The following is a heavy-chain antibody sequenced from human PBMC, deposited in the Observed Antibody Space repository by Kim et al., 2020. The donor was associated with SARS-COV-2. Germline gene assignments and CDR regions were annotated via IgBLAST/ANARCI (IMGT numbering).Heavy chain of an antibody. CDR1: GYSISSGYY. CDR3: ARRGYDILTGSGYFDY. J-gene: IGHJ4*02. D-gene: IGHD3-9*01. V-gene: IGHV4-38-2*02. CDR2: IYHSGST. Sequence: SETLSLTCTVSGYSISSGYYWGWIRQPPGKGLEWIGSIYHSGSTYYNPSLKSRVTISVDTSKNQFSLKLSSVTAADTAVYYCARRGYDILTGSGYFDYWGQGTLVTVSS.